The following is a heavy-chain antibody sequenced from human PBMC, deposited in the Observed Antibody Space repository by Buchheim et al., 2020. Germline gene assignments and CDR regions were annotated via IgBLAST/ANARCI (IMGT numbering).Heavy chain of an antibody. Sequence: QVQLVQSGAEVKKPGASVKVSCKASGYTFTSHGISWVRQAPGQGLESMGWISGYNGNTNYEQKFQGRVTMTTGTSPSTSYMELRSLGSDDTAVYYCARDSGGGPKSPLLEYWGQGTL. CDR2: ISGYNGNT. CDR1: GYTFTSHG. D-gene: IGHD3-10*01. V-gene: IGHV1-18*01. J-gene: IGHJ4*02. CDR3: ARDSGGGPKSPLLEY.